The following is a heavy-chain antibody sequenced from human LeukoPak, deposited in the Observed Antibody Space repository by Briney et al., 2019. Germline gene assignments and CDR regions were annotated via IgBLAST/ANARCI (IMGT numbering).Heavy chain of an antibody. CDR3: ARGRYSRYFDY. J-gene: IGHJ4*02. CDR1: GFTFSSYS. D-gene: IGHD6-13*01. CDR2: ISSSSSTI. V-gene: IGHV3-48*01. Sequence: GGSLRLSCAASGFTFSSYSMNWVRQAPGKGLEWVSYISSSSSTIYYADSAKGRFTISRDNAKNSLYLQMNSLRAEDTAVYYCARGRYSRYFDYWGQGTLVTVSS.